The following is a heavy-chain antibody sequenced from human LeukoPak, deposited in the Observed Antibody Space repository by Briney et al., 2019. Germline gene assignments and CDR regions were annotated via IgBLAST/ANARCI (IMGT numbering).Heavy chain of an antibody. CDR2: ISYDGSNK. CDR3: ARDPGTGRFGYSGHDYGDYFDY. V-gene: IGHV3-30*04. J-gene: IGHJ4*02. CDR1: GFTFSSYA. Sequence: PGGSLRLSCAASGFTFSSYAMHWVRQAPGKGLEWVAVISYDGSNKYYADSVKGRFTISRDNSKNTLYLQMNSLRAEDTAVYYCARDPGTGRFGYSGHDYGDYFDYWGQGTLVTVSS. D-gene: IGHD5-12*01.